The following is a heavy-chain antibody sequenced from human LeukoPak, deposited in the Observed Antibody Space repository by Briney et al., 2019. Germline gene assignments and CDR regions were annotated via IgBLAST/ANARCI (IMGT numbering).Heavy chain of an antibody. D-gene: IGHD6-13*01. CDR1: GGSINSYY. V-gene: IGHV4-59*01. J-gene: IGHJ6*02. CDR2: IYYSGST. CDR3: ARVRLSRSSSWYVYYYYGMDV. Sequence: SETLSLTCSVSGGSINSYYWSWIRQPPGKRLEWIGYIYYSGSTDYNPSLKSRVTISVDTSKNHFSLKLSSVTAADTAVYYCARVRLSRSSSWYVYYYYGMDVWGQGTTVTVSS.